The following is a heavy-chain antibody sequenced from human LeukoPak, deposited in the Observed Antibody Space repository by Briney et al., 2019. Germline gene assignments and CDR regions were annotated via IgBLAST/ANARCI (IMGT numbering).Heavy chain of an antibody. J-gene: IGHJ4*02. CDR2: ISYDGSNK. Sequence: GGSLRLSCAASGFTFSSYAMHWVRQAPGKGLEWVAVISYDGSNKYYADSVKGRFTISRDNSKNTLYLQMNSLRAEDTAVYYCAKEGAYYYDSRHFDYWGQGTLVTVSS. CDR3: AKEGAYYYDSRHFDY. D-gene: IGHD3-22*01. CDR1: GFTFSSYA. V-gene: IGHV3-30*04.